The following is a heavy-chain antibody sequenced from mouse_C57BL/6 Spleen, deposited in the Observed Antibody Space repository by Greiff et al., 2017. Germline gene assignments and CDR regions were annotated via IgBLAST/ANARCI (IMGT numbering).Heavy chain of an antibody. D-gene: IGHD2-5*01. CDR1: GYTFTSYW. V-gene: IGHV1-69*01. CDR2: IDPSDSYT. Sequence: QVQLQQPGAELVMPGASVKLSCKASGYTFTSYWMHWVKQRPGQGLEWIGEIDPSDSYTNYNQKFKGQSTLTVDKSSSKAYMQLSSLTSEDSAVYYCAQAYYSNYVGYFDVWGTGTTVTVSS. CDR3: AQAYYSNYVGYFDV. J-gene: IGHJ1*03.